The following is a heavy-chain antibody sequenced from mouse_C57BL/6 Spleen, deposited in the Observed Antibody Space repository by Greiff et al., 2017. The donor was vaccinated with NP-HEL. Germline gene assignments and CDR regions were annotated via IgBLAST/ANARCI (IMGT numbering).Heavy chain of an antibody. CDR2: IWSDGST. D-gene: IGHD1-1*01. V-gene: IGHV2-6*03. CDR3: ASHYGSSYEYAMDY. Sequence: VQLQESGPGLVAPSQSLSITCTVSGFSLTSYGVHWVRQPPGKGLEWLVVIWSDGSTTYNSALKSGLSISKDNSKSQVFLKMNSLQTDDTAMYYCASHYGSSYEYAMDYWGQGTSVTVSS. J-gene: IGHJ4*01. CDR1: GFSLTSYG.